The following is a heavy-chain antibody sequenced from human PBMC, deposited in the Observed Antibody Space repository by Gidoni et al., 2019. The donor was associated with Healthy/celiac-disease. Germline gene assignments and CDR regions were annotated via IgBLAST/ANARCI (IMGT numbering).Heavy chain of an antibody. D-gene: IGHD3-3*01. CDR1: GYTFTSSD. J-gene: IGHJ5*02. CDR3: ARGNEYYDFWSGYVGPYNWFDP. Sequence: QVQLVQSGAEVKKPGASVKVSCKASGYTFTSSDINWLRQATGQGLEWMGWMNPNRGNTGYAQKFQGRVTMTRNTSISTAYMELSSLRSEDTAVYYCARGNEYYDFWSGYVGPYNWFDPWGQGTLVTVSS. CDR2: MNPNRGNT. V-gene: IGHV1-8*01.